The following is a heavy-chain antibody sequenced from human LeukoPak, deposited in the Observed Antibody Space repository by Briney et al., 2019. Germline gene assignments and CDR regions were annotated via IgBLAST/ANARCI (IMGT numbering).Heavy chain of an antibody. J-gene: IGHJ4*02. CDR2: ITSTGDSI. CDR3: TTALYDWNDVNY. Sequence: GGSLRLSCAASGSTFSIYAMSWVRQAPGKGLEWVSGITSTGDSIYYADSVKGRFTISRDDSKNTLYLQMNSLKTEDTAVYYCTTALYDWNDVNYWGQGTLVTVSS. D-gene: IGHD1-1*01. CDR1: GSTFSIYA. V-gene: IGHV3-23*01.